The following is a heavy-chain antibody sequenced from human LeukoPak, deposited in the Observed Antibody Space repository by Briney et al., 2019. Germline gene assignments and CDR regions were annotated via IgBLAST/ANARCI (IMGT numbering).Heavy chain of an antibody. Sequence: ASVKVSCKASGGTFSSYTISWVRQAPGQGLEWMGGIIPLFGTPDYAQKFQDRLTITADKSTSTAYMELRSLRSDDTAVYYCARSGRGTYYYFDLWGQGTLVTVSS. CDR3: ARSGRGTYYYFDL. V-gene: IGHV1-69*06. J-gene: IGHJ4*02. CDR1: GGTFSSYT. CDR2: IIPLFGTP. D-gene: IGHD1-26*01.